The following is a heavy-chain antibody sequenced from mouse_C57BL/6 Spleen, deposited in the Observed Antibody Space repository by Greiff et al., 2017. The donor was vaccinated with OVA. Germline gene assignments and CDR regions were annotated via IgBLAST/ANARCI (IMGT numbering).Heavy chain of an antibody. CDR1: GFTFSSYG. V-gene: IGHV5-6*02. J-gene: IGHJ2*01. CDR3: ARPGGDYFDY. Sequence: DVKLVESGGDLVKPGGSLKLSCAASGFTFSSYGMSWVRQTPDKRLEWVATISSGGSYTYYPDSVKGRFTISRDNAKNTLYLQMSSLKSEDTAMYYCARPGGDYFDYWGQGTTLTVSS. CDR2: ISSGGSYT.